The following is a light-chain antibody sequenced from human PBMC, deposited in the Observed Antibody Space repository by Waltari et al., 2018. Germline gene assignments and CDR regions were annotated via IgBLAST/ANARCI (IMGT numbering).Light chain of an antibody. Sequence: DLVMTQSPDSLAVSLGERATINCKSSQSVLYSSNNKTHLAWYQQKPGQPPKLLVYWASTRESGVPDRFSGSGSGTDFTLTISSLQAEDVAVYYCQQYYSLPWTFGQGTKVEIK. J-gene: IGKJ1*01. CDR2: WAS. CDR3: QQYYSLPWT. V-gene: IGKV4-1*01. CDR1: QSVLYSSNNKTH.